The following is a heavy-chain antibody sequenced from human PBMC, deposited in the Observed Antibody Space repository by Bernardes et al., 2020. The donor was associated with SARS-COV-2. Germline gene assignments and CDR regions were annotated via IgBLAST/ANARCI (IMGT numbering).Heavy chain of an antibody. CDR2: ISGDGGST. CDR1: GFTFDDYA. Sequence: GGSLRLSCAASGFTFDDYAMHWVRQAPGKGLEWVSLISGDGGSTYYADSVKGRFTISRDNSKNSLYLQMNSLRTEDTALYYCAKDSMAMAYYYGMDVWGQGTTVTVSS. V-gene: IGHV3-43*02. J-gene: IGHJ6*02. CDR3: AKDSMAMAYYYGMDV. D-gene: IGHD5-18*01.